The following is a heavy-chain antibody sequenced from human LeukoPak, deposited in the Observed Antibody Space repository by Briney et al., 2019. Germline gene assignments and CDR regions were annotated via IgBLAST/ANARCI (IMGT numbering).Heavy chain of an antibody. CDR3: ARDVPGSYYDY. CDR1: GGTFSSYA. Sequence: GSSVKVSCKASGGTFSSYAISWVRQAPGQGLEWMGRIIPILGIANYAQKFQGRVTITADKSTSTAYMELSSLRSEDTAVYYCARDVPGSYYDYWGQGTLVTVSS. V-gene: IGHV1-69*04. J-gene: IGHJ4*02. D-gene: IGHD1-26*01. CDR2: IIPILGIA.